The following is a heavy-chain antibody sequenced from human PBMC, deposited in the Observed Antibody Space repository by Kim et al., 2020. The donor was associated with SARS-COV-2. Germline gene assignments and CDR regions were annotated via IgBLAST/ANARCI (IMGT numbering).Heavy chain of an antibody. V-gene: IGHV1-2*02. J-gene: IGHJ3*02. Sequence: ASVKVSCKASGYTFTGYYMHWVRQAPGQGLEWMGWINPNSGGTNYAQKFQGRVTMTRDTSISTAYMELSRLSSDDTAGYYCARIAEGSTPVGDAFDIWGQGKMVTVSS. CDR2: INPNSGGT. CDR3: ARIAEGSTPVGDAFDI. D-gene: IGHD1-26*01. CDR1: GYTFTGYY.